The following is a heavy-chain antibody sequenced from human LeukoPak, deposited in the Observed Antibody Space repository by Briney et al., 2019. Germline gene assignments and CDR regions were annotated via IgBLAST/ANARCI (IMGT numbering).Heavy chain of an antibody. CDR2: ISSSSSYI. J-gene: IGHJ4*02. Sequence: SGGSLRLSCAASGFTLSSYSMNWVRQAPGKGLEWVSSISSSSSYIYYADSVKGRFTISRDNAKNSLYLQMNSLRAEDTAVYYCARGPSMWDSSSWYEGFDYWGQGTLVTVSS. CDR3: ARGPSMWDSSSWYEGFDY. CDR1: GFTLSSYS. V-gene: IGHV3-21*01. D-gene: IGHD6-13*01.